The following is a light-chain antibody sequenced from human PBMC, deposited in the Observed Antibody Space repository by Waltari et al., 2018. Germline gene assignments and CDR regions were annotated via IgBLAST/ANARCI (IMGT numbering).Light chain of an antibody. J-gene: IGKJ1*01. V-gene: IGKV3-20*01. CDR2: VAS. CDR1: QSVSRS. Sequence: EIVLTQSPGTLSLSPGERATPACRASQSVSRSLAWYQQKPGQAPRLLIYVASSRATGVPDRFSGSGSGTDFSLTISRLEPEDFAVYYCQHYVRLPVSFGQGTKVEIK. CDR3: QHYVRLPVS.